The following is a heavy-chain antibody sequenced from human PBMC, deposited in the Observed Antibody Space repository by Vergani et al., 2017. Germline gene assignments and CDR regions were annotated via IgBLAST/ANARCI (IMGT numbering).Heavy chain of an antibody. CDR2: IYYSGST. CDR3: ARGPYGDYEIDY. Sequence: QVQLQESGPGLVQPSETLSLTCTVSGGSISSYYWSWIRQPPGKGLEWIGYIYYSGSTNYNPSLKSRVTISVDTSNNQFSLKLSSVTAADTAVYYCARGPYGDYEIDYWGQGTLVTVSS. V-gene: IGHV4-59*01. D-gene: IGHD4-17*01. J-gene: IGHJ4*02. CDR1: GGSISSYY.